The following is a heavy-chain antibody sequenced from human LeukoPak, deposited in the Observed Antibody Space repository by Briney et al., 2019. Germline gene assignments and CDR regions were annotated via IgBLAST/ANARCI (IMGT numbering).Heavy chain of an antibody. J-gene: IGHJ5*02. CDR1: GGSISSSRYY. CDR2: IYYSGST. V-gene: IGHV4-39*07. Sequence: SETLSLTCTVSGGSISSSRYYWGWIRQPPGKGLEWIGSIYYSGSTYYNPSLKSRVTISADTSKNQFSLKLSSVTAADTVVYYCARSSGVATGFDPWGQGTLVTVSS. D-gene: IGHD3-3*01. CDR3: ARSSGVATGFDP.